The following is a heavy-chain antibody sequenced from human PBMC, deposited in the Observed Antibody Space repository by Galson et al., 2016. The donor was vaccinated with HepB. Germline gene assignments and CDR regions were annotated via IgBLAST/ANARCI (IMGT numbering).Heavy chain of an antibody. CDR2: ISNNAHSA. Sequence: SLRLSCAASGFTFSSYAMHWVRQAPGKGLEYVSGISNNAHSAEYADSAKGRFTISRDNSKNTLYLQMSSLRAEDTAVYYCVKYNYDILTGYHSFDYWGQGTLVTVSS. CDR1: GFTFSSYA. CDR3: VKYNYDILTGYHSFDY. D-gene: IGHD3-9*01. J-gene: IGHJ4*02. V-gene: IGHV3-64D*06.